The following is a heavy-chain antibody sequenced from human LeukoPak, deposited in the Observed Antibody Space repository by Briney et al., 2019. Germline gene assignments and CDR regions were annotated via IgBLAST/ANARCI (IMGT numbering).Heavy chain of an antibody. CDR1: GFTFSSHA. D-gene: IGHD2-2*01. CDR2: IWYDGSKE. V-gene: IGHV3-33*08. J-gene: IGHJ4*02. CDR3: VGASAEGYFDS. Sequence: GGSLRLSCAASGFTFSSHAMSWVRQAPGKGLEWVAVIWYDGSKEFYADSVKGRFTISRDNSKNRLSLQMNSLRAEDTAMYYCVGASAEGYFDSWGQGTLVTVSA.